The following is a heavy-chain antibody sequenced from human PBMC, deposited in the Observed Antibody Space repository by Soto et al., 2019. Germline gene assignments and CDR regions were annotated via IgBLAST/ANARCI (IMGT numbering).Heavy chain of an antibody. CDR1: GFTFSSYA. CDR2: ISGSGGST. CDR3: AKDPGIAAAGTGDY. V-gene: IGHV3-23*01. D-gene: IGHD6-13*01. Sequence: EVQLFESGVGLVQPGGSLRLSCAASGFTFSSYAMSWVRQAPGKGLEWVSAISGSGGSTYYADSVKGRFTISRDNSKNKLYLQMNSLRAEDTAVYYCAKDPGIAAAGTGDYWGQGTLVTVSS. J-gene: IGHJ4*02.